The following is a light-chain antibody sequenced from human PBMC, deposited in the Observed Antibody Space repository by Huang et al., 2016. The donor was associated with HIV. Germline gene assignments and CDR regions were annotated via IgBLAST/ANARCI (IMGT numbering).Light chain of an antibody. V-gene: IGKV1-5*03. CDR1: QNINTW. Sequence: DIQMTQSPSTLSASVGDRVTITCRASQNINTWLAWYQQKPVKAPYLLIDRASSLQVGVPSRFTGSGSGTEFTLTITSLQPDDLGTYYCQQYNTYLYTFGQGTKLEI. J-gene: IGKJ2*01. CDR3: QQYNTYLYT. CDR2: RAS.